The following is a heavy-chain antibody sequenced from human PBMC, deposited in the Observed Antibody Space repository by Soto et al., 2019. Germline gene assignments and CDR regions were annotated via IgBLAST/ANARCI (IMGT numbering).Heavy chain of an antibody. CDR1: GGSVSSGSYY. Sequence: QVQLQESGPGLVKPSETLSLTCTVSGGSVSSGSYYWSWIRQPPGKGLEWIGYIYYSGSTNYNPSRKSRVTISVDTSKNQFSLKLSSVTAADTAVYYCATLGGPPYYYYGMDVWGQGTTVTVSS. V-gene: IGHV4-61*01. D-gene: IGHD2-15*01. J-gene: IGHJ6*02. CDR2: IYYSGST. CDR3: ATLGGPPYYYYGMDV.